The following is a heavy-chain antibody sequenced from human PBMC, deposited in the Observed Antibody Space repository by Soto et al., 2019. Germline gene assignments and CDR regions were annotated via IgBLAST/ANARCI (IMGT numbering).Heavy chain of an antibody. CDR2: INPNSGGI. Sequence: ASVKVSCKASGYTFTGYYMHWVRQAPGQGLEWMGWINPNSGGINYAQKFQGWVTMTRDTSISTAYMELSRLRSDDTAVYYCARDHSPLHNYYDSSGYQHYYYGMDVWGQGTTVTVSS. CDR3: ARDHSPLHNYYDSSGYQHYYYGMDV. D-gene: IGHD3-22*01. V-gene: IGHV1-2*04. CDR1: GYTFTGYY. J-gene: IGHJ6*02.